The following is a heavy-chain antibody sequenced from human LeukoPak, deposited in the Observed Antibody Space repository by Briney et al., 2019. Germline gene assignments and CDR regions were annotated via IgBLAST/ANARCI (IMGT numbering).Heavy chain of an antibody. J-gene: IGHJ6*03. CDR3: AKDSEWLVSYYYVDV. Sequence: PRRSLRLSCAASGFSFSSYGMHWVRQAPGKGLNWVAFIQYSGNDKYYADSVKGRFSISRDNSKTTLYLQMNSLRDEDTAVYYCAKDSEWLVSYYYVDVWGRGTTVTVS. CDR2: IQYSGNDK. CDR1: GFSFSSYG. V-gene: IGHV3-30*02. D-gene: IGHD6-19*01.